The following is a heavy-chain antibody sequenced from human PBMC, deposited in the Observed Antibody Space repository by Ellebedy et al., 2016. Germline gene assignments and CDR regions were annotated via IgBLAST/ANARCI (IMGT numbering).Heavy chain of an antibody. CDR2: IYTSGST. J-gene: IGHJ6*03. D-gene: IGHD5-18*01. CDR1: GGSISSGSYY. CDR3: ARGGYSYGSYYYYMDV. V-gene: IGHV4-61*02. Sequence: SETLSLTXTVSGGSISSGSYYWSWIRQPAGKGLEWIGRIYTSGSTNYNPSLKSRVTMSVDTSKNQFSLKLSSVTAADTAVYYCARGGYSYGSYYYYMDVWGKGTTVTVSS.